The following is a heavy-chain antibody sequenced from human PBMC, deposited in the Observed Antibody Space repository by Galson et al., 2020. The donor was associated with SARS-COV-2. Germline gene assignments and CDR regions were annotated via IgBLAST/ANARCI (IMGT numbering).Heavy chain of an antibody. CDR3: ARGEFFEFNYYGMDV. J-gene: IGHJ6*02. CDR2: IYTSGNT. CDR1: GASIRSGRYH. Sequence: SETLSLTCTVSGASIRSGRYHWSWIRQPAGKGLESIGRIYTSGNTNYNPSLKSRVTISLDTYKNQFSLRLRSVTAADTAVYYCARGEFFEFNYYGMDVWGQGTTVTVSS. V-gene: IGHV4-61*02. D-gene: IGHD3-3*01.